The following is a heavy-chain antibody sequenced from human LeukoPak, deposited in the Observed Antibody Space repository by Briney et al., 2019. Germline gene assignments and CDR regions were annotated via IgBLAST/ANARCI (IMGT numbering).Heavy chain of an antibody. Sequence: SVKVSCKASGGTFSSYAISWVRQAPGRGLEWMGGIIPIFGTANYAQKFQGRVTITTDESTSTAYMELSSLRSEDTAVYYCARDVQDSSGYTDAFDIWGQGTMVTVSS. D-gene: IGHD3-22*01. CDR2: IIPIFGTA. J-gene: IGHJ3*02. CDR1: GGTFSSYA. CDR3: ARDVQDSSGYTDAFDI. V-gene: IGHV1-69*05.